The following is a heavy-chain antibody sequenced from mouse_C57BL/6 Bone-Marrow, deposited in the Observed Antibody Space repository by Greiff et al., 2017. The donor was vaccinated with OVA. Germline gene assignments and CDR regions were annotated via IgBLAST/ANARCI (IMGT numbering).Heavy chain of an antibody. CDR2: IYPGGGYT. V-gene: IGHV1-63*01. D-gene: IGHD2-4*01. CDR1: GYTFTNYW. J-gene: IGHJ3*01. CDR3: ARSYYDSLFAY. Sequence: QVQLQQSGAELVRPGTSVKMSCKASGYTFTNYWIGWAKQRPGHGLEWIGDIYPGGGYTNYNEKFKGKATLTADKSSSTAYMQFSSLTSEDSAIYYCARSYYDSLFAYWGQGTLVTVSA.